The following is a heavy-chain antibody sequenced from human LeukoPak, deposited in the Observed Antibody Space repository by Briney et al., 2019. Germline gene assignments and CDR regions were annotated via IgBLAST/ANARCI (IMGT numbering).Heavy chain of an antibody. J-gene: IGHJ4*02. CDR2: INHNGNVN. CDR3: ARDGANFYDFWSGYHDY. V-gene: IGHV3-7*03. CDR1: GFTFSSYW. Sequence: GGSLRLSCAASGFTFSSYWMNWARQAPGKGLEWVASINHNGNVNYYVDSVKGRFTISRDNAKNSLYLQMSNLRAEDTAVYYCARDGANFYDFWSGYHDYWGQGTLVTVSS. D-gene: IGHD3-3*01.